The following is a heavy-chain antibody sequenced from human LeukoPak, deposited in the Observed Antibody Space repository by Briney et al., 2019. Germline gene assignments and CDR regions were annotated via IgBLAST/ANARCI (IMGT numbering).Heavy chain of an antibody. Sequence: PSQTLSLTCTVSGGTISSGGYYWSWIRQHPGEGLEWIGYIYYSGSTYYNPSLKSRVTISVDTSKNQFSLKLSSVTAADTAVYYCARDNSGPNDYWGQGTLVTVSS. D-gene: IGHD2-15*01. J-gene: IGHJ4*02. CDR3: ARDNSGPNDY. CDR2: IYYSGST. V-gene: IGHV4-31*03. CDR1: GGTISSGGYY.